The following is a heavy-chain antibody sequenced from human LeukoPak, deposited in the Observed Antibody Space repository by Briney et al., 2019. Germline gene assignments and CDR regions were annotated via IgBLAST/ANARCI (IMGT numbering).Heavy chain of an antibody. D-gene: IGHD6-13*01. Sequence: ASVKVSCKASGNSFTSDYMHWVRQAPGQGLEWMGRIIPSGDTTHYAQKLQGRVSITRDTSTSTVYMVLSSLTSEDTAVYYCARDGSKWNFDYWGQGTLVTVSS. J-gene: IGHJ4*02. CDR3: ARDGSKWNFDY. CDR2: IIPSGDTT. CDR1: GNSFTSDY. V-gene: IGHV1-46*04.